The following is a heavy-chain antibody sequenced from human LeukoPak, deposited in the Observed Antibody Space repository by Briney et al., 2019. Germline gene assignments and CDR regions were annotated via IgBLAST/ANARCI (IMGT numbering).Heavy chain of an antibody. CDR3: ARLLWFGVYFDY. Sequence: PGGSLGLSCAASGFTFSDYYMSWIRQAPGKGLECVSYISSSGSTIYYADSVKGRFTISRDNAKNSLYLQMNSLRAEDTAVYYCARLLWFGVYFDYWGQGTLVTVSS. D-gene: IGHD3-10*01. CDR1: GFTFSDYY. V-gene: IGHV3-11*01. CDR2: ISSSGSTI. J-gene: IGHJ4*02.